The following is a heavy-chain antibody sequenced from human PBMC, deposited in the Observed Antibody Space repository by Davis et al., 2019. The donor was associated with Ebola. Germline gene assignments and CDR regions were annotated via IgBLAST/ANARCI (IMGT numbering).Heavy chain of an antibody. CDR3: AKDTANIWFDI. CDR2: ISGNSRTI. Sequence: GESLKISCAASGFTFSAYSINWVRQAPGKGLEWLAYISGNSRTIDYADSVKGRFTVSRDNSRNTLYLQMNGLRVEDTAIYYCAKDTANIWFDIWGQGTMVTVSS. V-gene: IGHV3-48*01. J-gene: IGHJ3*02. D-gene: IGHD2-21*02. CDR1: GFTFSAYS.